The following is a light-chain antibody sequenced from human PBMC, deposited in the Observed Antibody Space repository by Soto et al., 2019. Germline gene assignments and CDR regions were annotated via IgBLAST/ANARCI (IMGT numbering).Light chain of an antibody. CDR3: QSYDSSLSGSV. Sequence: QSVLTQPPSVSGAPGQRVTISCTGSSSNIGAGYDVHWYQHLPGTAPKLLIYVNSNRPSGVPDRFSGSKSGTSASLAITGLHAEDEADYYCQSYDSSLSGSVFGGGTKLTVL. CDR1: SSNIGAGYD. CDR2: VNS. V-gene: IGLV1-40*01. J-gene: IGLJ2*01.